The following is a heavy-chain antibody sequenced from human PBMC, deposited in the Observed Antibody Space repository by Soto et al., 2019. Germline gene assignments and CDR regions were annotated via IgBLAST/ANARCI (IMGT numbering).Heavy chain of an antibody. V-gene: IGHV4-34*01. D-gene: IGHD3-10*01. CDR1: GGSFSGYY. CDR2: INHSGST. J-gene: IGHJ4*02. Sequence: SETLSLTCAVYGGSFSGYYWSWIRQPPGKGLEWIGEINHSGSTNYNPSLKSRVTISVDTSKNQFSLKLSSVTAADTAVYYCARVGPVVRGVTFDYWGQGTLVTVSS. CDR3: ARVGPVVRGVTFDY.